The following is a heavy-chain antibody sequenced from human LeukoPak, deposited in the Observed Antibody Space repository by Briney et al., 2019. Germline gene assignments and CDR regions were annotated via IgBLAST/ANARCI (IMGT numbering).Heavy chain of an antibody. D-gene: IGHD4-23*01. CDR1: GYIYTNYW. J-gene: IGHJ4*02. Sequence: KPGESLRISCQGSGYIYTNYWISCVRQMPGKGLEWMGRIDPSDSYINHSPSFQGRVSISADKSVSTAYLQWSSLKASDSAMYYCARQPLRTVVFDYWGQGTLVTVSS. CDR2: IDPSDSYI. CDR3: ARQPLRTVVFDY. V-gene: IGHV5-10-1*01.